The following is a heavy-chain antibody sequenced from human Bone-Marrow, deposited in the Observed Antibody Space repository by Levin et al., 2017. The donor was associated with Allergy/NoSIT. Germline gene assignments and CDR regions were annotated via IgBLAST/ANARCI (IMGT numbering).Heavy chain of an antibody. D-gene: IGHD6-19*01. J-gene: IGHJ4*02. CDR3: TTDAGIAVAEGSFDY. CDR1: GFTFSNAW. V-gene: IGHV3-15*01. CDR2: IKSKTDGGTT. Sequence: GGSLRLSCAASGFTFSNAWMSWVRQAPGKGLEWVGRIKSKTDGGTTDYAAPVKGRFTISRDDSKNTLYLQMNSLKTEDTAVYYCTTDAGIAVAEGSFDYWGQGTLVTVSS.